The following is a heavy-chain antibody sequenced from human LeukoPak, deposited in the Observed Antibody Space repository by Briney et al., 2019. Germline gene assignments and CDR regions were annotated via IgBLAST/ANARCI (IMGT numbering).Heavy chain of an antibody. CDR1: GGTFSSYA. CDR2: IIPIFGTA. Sequence: GASVKVSCKASGGTFSSYAISWVRQAPGQGLEWMGGIIPIFGTANYAQKFQGRVTITADESTSTAYMELSSLRSEDTAVYYCARAYCSSTSCPPDYYYGMDVRGQGTTVTVSS. D-gene: IGHD2-2*01. J-gene: IGHJ6*02. V-gene: IGHV1-69*13. CDR3: ARAYCSSTSCPPDYYYGMDV.